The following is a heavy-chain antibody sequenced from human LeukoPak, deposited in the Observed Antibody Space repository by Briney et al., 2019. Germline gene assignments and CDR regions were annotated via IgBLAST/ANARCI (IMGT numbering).Heavy chain of an antibody. CDR3: ASGGGWTFEY. J-gene: IGHJ4*02. D-gene: IGHD6-19*01. CDR2: IKEDGSEE. CDR1: RFTFSTRW. V-gene: IGHV3-7*01. Sequence: GGSLRLSCAASRFTFSTRWMNWVRQAPGKGLEWVAIIKEDGSEELYVDSVKGRFTISRDNAKNSLYLRMNNLRAEDTAVYYCASGGGWTFEYWGQGTQVTVSS.